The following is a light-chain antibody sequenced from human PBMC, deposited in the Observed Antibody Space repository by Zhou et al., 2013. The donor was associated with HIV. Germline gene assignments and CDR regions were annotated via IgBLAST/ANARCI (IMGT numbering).Light chain of an antibody. V-gene: IGKV2-28*01. Sequence: DIVMTQSPLSLPVTPGEPASISCRSSQSLLHSNGYNYLDWFFQKPGQSPRLLIYLGSNRASGVPDRFSGSFSGTDFTLKISRVEAEDVGVYYCMQALQTPFTFGQGTKLEIK. J-gene: IGKJ2*01. CDR1: QSLLHSNGYNY. CDR2: LGS. CDR3: MQALQTPFT.